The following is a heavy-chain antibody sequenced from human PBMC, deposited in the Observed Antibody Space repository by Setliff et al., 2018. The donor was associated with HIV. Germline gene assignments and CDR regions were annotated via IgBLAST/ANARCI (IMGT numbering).Heavy chain of an antibody. D-gene: IGHD1-1*01. V-gene: IGHV1-18*01. J-gene: IGHJ6*03. Sequence: ASVKVSCKASGYSVTNYAISWVRQAPGQGLEWMGWISTYNGNTHYAQKLQGRVTMTPDTSTNTAYMQLSGLRYEDTAVYYCAKGERRVADISDLNYMGVWGKGTMVTVSS. CDR3: AKGERRVADISDLNYMGV. CDR2: ISTYNGNT. CDR1: GYSVTNYA.